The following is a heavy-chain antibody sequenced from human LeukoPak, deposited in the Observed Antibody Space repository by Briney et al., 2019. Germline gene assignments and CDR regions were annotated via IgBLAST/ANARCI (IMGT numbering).Heavy chain of an antibody. J-gene: IGHJ4*02. CDR2: FSFDETTI. CDR3: ARGTVEMATIPDY. D-gene: IGHD5-24*01. V-gene: IGHV3-74*01. CDR1: GFTFSSFW. Sequence: GGSLRLSCAASGFTFSSFWMHWVRQAPGQGLVWVSRFSFDETTIDYADSVKGRFTISRDNAKNTLYLQMNSLRAEDTAVYYCARGTVEMATIPDYWGQGTLVTVSS.